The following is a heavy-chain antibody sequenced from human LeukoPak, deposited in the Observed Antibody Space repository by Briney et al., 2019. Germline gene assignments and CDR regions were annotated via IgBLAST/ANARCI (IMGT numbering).Heavy chain of an antibody. CDR2: ISNSGDAT. Sequence: GGSLRLSCAASGFTFSNYAMSWVRQAPGKGLEWVSTISNSGDATYYADSVKGRFTISRDNSKNTLYLQMNSLRAEDTAVYYCAGSRGYCSSTSCYLGWFDPWGQGTLVTVSS. J-gene: IGHJ5*02. CDR1: GFTFSNYA. V-gene: IGHV3-23*01. D-gene: IGHD2-2*01. CDR3: AGSRGYCSSTSCYLGWFDP.